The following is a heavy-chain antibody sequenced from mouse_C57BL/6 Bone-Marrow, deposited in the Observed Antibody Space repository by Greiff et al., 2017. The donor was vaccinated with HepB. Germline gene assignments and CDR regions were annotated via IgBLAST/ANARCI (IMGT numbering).Heavy chain of an antibody. Sequence: EVQLQQSGPVLVKPGASVKMSCKASGYTFTDYYMNWVKQSHGKSLEWIGVINPYNGGTSYNQKFKGKATLTVDKSSSTAYMELNSLTSEDSAVYYCARGHYYGSSYGFAYWGHATLVTFSA. CDR1: GYTFTDYY. J-gene: IGHJ3*01. CDR3: ARGHYYGSSYGFAY. CDR2: INPYNGGT. V-gene: IGHV1-19*01. D-gene: IGHD1-1*01.